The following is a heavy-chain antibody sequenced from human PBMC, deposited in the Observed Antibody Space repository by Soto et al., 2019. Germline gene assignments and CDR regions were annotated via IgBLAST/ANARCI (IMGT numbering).Heavy chain of an antibody. J-gene: IGHJ6*02. Sequence: SETLSLTCTVSGGSMSPYYWSWIRQAPGKGLEWIVNIYYRGNTNYNPSLESRVTISVDTSKNQFSLKLNSMTAADTAVYYFARHSKKTGDFDYYYGMDVWGQGTTVTVSS. CDR1: GGSMSPYY. CDR2: IYYRGNT. D-gene: IGHD7-27*01. V-gene: IGHV4-59*08. CDR3: ARHSKKTGDFDYYYGMDV.